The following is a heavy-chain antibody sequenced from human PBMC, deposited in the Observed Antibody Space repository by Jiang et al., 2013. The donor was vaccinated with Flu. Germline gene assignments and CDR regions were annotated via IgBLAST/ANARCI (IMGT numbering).Heavy chain of an antibody. CDR2: ISGSGGST. D-gene: IGHD1-26*01. CDR1: GFTFSSYA. Sequence: LLESGGGLVQPGGSLRLSCAASGFTFSSYAMSWVRQAPGKGLEWVSAISGSGGSTYYADSVKGRFTISRDNSKNTLYLQMNSLRAEDTAVYYCAKMGSHSGRTHEDYWGQGTLVTVSS. V-gene: IGHV3-23*01. CDR3: AKMGSHSGRTHEDY. J-gene: IGHJ4*02.